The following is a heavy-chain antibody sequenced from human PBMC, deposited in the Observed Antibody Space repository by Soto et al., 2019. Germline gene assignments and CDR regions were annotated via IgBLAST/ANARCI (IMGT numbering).Heavy chain of an antibody. Sequence: SVKVSCKASGGTFSSYAISWVRQAPGQGLEWMGGIIPIFGTANYAQKFQGRVTITADESTSTAYMELSSLRSEDTAVYYCARVRVAYYYDSSGPFDYWGQGTLVTVSS. D-gene: IGHD3-22*01. J-gene: IGHJ4*02. CDR2: IIPIFGTA. CDR1: GGTFSSYA. CDR3: ARVRVAYYYDSSGPFDY. V-gene: IGHV1-69*13.